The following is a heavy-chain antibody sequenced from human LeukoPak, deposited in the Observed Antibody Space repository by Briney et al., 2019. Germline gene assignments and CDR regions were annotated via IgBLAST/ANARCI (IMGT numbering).Heavy chain of an antibody. CDR3: AKDDVVGASLFPSYYYCYVMDV. D-gene: IGHD1-26*01. CDR1: GFTFSSYG. CDR2: ISYDGSNK. V-gene: IGHV3-30*18. Sequence: GGSLRLSCAASGFTFSSYGMHWVRQAPGKGLEWVAVISYDGSNKYYADSVKGRFTISRDNSKNTLYLQMNSLRAEDTAVYYCAKDDVVGASLFPSYYYCYVMDVGGRETRVTVSS. J-gene: IGHJ6*04.